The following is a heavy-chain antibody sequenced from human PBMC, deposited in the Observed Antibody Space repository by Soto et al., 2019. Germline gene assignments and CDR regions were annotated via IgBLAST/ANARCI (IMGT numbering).Heavy chain of an antibody. V-gene: IGHV4-34*01. CDR1: GESFSGHI. Sequence: SETLSLTCAVYGESFSGHIWTWIRQTPGKGLQWIGQINHSGSASYNPSLKSRVTISVHTSNRQFSLELSSVTAADTAVYYCARGLITGSHYSGGWYYFDSWGQGPQVT. D-gene: IGHD6-19*01. CDR3: ARGLITGSHYSGGWYYFDS. CDR2: INHSGSA. J-gene: IGHJ4*02.